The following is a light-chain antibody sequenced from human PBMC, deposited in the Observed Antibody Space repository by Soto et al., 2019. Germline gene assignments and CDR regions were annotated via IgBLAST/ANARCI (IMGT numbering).Light chain of an antibody. CDR1: QSVSSSY. J-gene: IGKJ5*01. CDR3: QHYVNSPPST. V-gene: IGKV3-20*01. Sequence: EIVLTQSPGTLSLSPGERATLSCRASQSVSSSYLAWYQQKPGQAHRLLIYGVSSRATGIPDRFSGSGSGTDFTLTISRLEPEAFAVYYCQHYVNSPPSTFGQGTRLEIK. CDR2: GVS.